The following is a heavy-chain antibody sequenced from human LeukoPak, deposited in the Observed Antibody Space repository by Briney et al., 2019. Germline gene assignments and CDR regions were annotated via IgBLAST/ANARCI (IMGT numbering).Heavy chain of an antibody. Sequence: GGSLRLSCAASGFTFTTYWMSWVRQSPGRGLEWVASIKQDGSDKYYVDSVKGRFTISRDNAKNSLYLQMNSLRADDTAVYYCSRGGRGDYWGQGTLVTVSS. J-gene: IGHJ4*02. CDR1: GFTFTTYW. CDR2: IKQDGSDK. CDR3: SRGGRGDY. D-gene: IGHD3-16*01. V-gene: IGHV3-7*01.